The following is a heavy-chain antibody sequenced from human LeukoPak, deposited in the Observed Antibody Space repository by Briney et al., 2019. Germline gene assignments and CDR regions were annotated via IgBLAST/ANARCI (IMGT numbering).Heavy chain of an antibody. CDR3: AKGQGGVPAAIPFDY. CDR2: ISWNSGSI. Sequence: TGGSLRLSCAASGFTFSSYAMSWVRQAPGKGLEWVSGISWNSGSIGYADSVKGRFTISRDNAKNSLYLQMNSLRAEDTALYYCAKGQGGVPAAIPFDYWGQGTLVTVSS. D-gene: IGHD2-2*01. V-gene: IGHV3-9*01. J-gene: IGHJ4*02. CDR1: GFTFSSYA.